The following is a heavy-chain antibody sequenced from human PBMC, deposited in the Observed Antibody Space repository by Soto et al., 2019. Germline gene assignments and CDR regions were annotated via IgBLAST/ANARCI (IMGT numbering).Heavy chain of an antibody. CDR3: ARALRGYYYVSNGMDV. CDR2: IYYSGST. Sequence: PSETLSLTCTVSGGSISSYYWSWIRQPPGKGLEWIGYIYYSGSTNYNPSLKSRVTISVDTSKNQFSLKLSSVTAADTAVYYCARALRGYYYVSNGMDVWGQGTTVTVSS. J-gene: IGHJ6*02. V-gene: IGHV4-59*01. CDR1: GGSISSYY. D-gene: IGHD3-22*01.